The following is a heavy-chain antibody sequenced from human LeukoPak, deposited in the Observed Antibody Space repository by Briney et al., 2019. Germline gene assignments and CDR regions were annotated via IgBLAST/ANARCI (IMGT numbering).Heavy chain of an antibody. CDR2: INPNSGDT. D-gene: IGHD2-2*01. CDR1: GYTFTDYY. V-gene: IGHV1-2*02. CDR3: ARANFLYCSSTTCLFDY. Sequence: ASVKVSCKASGYTFTDYYMHWVRQAPGQGFEWMGWINPNSGDTNYAQKFQGRVTMTRDTSISTAHMELSRLRSDDTAVYYCARANFLYCSSTTCLFDYWGQGTLDIVSS. J-gene: IGHJ4*02.